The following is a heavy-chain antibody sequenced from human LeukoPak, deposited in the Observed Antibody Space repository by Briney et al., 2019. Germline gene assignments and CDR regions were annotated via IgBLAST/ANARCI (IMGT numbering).Heavy chain of an antibody. CDR2: IYWNDDK. D-gene: IGHD1-20*01. J-gene: IGHJ4*02. Sequence: SGPTLVKPTQTLTLTCTFSGFSLSTSGVGVGWVRQPPGKALEWLALIYWNDDKRYSPSLNSRITITKGTSKNQVVLTMTNMDPVDTATYYCAHRLNSFNWNDCFDHWGQGTLVTASS. CDR1: GFSLSTSGVG. CDR3: AHRLNSFNWNDCFDH. V-gene: IGHV2-5*01.